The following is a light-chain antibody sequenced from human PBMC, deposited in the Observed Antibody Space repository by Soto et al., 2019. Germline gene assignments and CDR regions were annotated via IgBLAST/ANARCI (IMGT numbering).Light chain of an antibody. CDR1: QSLLHSNGYNY. CDR3: MQALQTPVT. Sequence: DIVMTKSPLSLPVTPGEPASISCRSSQSLLHSNGYNYLDWYLQKPGQSPQLLIYLGSNRASGVPDRFSGSGSGTDFTLKISRVEAEDVGVYYCMQALQTPVTFGGGTKVDIK. CDR2: LGS. V-gene: IGKV2-28*01. J-gene: IGKJ4*01.